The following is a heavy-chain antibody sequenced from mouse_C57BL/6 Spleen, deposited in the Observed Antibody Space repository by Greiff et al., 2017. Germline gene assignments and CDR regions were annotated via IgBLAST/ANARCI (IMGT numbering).Heavy chain of an antibody. D-gene: IGHD2-2*01. V-gene: IGHV5-9*01. CDR3: ARPMVTGAMDY. J-gene: IGHJ4*01. CDR2: ISGGGGNT. CDR1: GFTFSSYT. Sequence: EVKVVESGGGLVKPGGSLKLSCAASGFTFSSYTMSWVRQTPEKRLEWVATISGGGGNTYYPDSVKGRFTISRDNAKNTLYLQMSSLRSEDTALYYCARPMVTGAMDYWGQGTSVTVSS.